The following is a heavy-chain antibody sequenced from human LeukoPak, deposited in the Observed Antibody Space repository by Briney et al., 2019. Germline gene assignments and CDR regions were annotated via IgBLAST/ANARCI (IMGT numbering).Heavy chain of an antibody. CDR1: GFTFSNAW. CDR2: IKSKTDGGTT. J-gene: IGHJ4*02. CDR3: AKDRSSGCFDY. V-gene: IGHV3-15*07. Sequence: GGSLRLSCAASGFTFSNAWMNWVRQAPGKGLEWVGRIKSKTDGGTTDYAAPVKGRFTISRDDSKNTLYLQMNSLRAEDTAVYYCAKDRSSGCFDYWGQGTLVTVSS. D-gene: IGHD6-19*01.